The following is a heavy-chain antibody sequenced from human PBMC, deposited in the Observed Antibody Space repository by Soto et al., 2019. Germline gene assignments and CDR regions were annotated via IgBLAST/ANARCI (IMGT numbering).Heavy chain of an antibody. CDR3: SFDY. Sequence: GGSLRLSCAASGFTFSSYAMHWVRQAPGKGLEWVAVISYDGSNKYYADSVKGRFTISRDNSKNTLYLQMNSLRAEDTAVYYCSFDYWGQGTLVTVSS. CDR1: GFTFSSYA. V-gene: IGHV3-30-3*02. J-gene: IGHJ4*02. CDR2: ISYDGSNK.